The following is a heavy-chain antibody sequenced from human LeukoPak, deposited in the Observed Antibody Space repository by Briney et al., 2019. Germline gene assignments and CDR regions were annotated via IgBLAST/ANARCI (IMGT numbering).Heavy chain of an antibody. CDR1: GYTFIDYY. CDR3: ARGHDNTGYNYFDY. V-gene: IGHV1-2*02. D-gene: IGHD3-9*01. J-gene: IGHJ4*02. CDR2: INPYSGGT. Sequence: ASVKVSCMASGYTFIDYYIHWVRPAPGQGLERMGWINPYSGGTNYAQKFQGRVTMTRDTSIATTYMDLSSLMSDDTAVYYCARGHDNTGYNYFDYWGQGTLVIVSS.